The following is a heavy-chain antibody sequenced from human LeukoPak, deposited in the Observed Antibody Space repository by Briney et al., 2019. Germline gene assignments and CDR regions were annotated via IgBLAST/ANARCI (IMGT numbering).Heavy chain of an antibody. CDR2: IRASVSGT. CDR1: GFTFSSYG. V-gene: IGHV3-23*01. Sequence: GGSLRLSCAASGFTFSSYGLSWVRQAPGKGLEWVAAIRASVSGTYYADSVQGRFIISRDNSKNTLYLQMDRLRADATAVYYCAKDLNNNGRGFDYWGQGTLVTVSS. J-gene: IGHJ4*02. D-gene: IGHD1-14*01. CDR3: AKDLNNNGRGFDY.